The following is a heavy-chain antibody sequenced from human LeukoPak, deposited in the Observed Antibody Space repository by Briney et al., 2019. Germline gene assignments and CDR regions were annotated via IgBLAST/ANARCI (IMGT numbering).Heavy chain of an antibody. Sequence: GGSLRLSCAVYGFTFDDYGMSWVRQAPGKGLEWVSGINWNGGSTGYADSVKGRLTISRDNAKNSLYLQMNSLRAEDTALYYCARGLAAAGTAYWGQGTLVTVSS. CDR3: ARGLAAAGTAY. V-gene: IGHV3-20*04. D-gene: IGHD6-13*01. J-gene: IGHJ4*02. CDR1: GFTFDDYG. CDR2: INWNGGST.